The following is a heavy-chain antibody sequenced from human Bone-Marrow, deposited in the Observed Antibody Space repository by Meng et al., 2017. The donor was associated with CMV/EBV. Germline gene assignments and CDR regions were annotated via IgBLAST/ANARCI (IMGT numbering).Heavy chain of an antibody. D-gene: IGHD3-16*01. CDR3: ARDFGGGATEN. CDR1: GGSISSSSYY. Sequence: SETLSLTCTVSGGSISSSSYYWGWIRQPPGKGLEWIGSIYYSGSTYHTPSLRSRVTISIDTSKSQFSLKLHSVIAADTAIYYCARDFGGGATENWGQGMLVTVSS. J-gene: IGHJ4*02. V-gene: IGHV4-39*07. CDR2: IYYSGST.